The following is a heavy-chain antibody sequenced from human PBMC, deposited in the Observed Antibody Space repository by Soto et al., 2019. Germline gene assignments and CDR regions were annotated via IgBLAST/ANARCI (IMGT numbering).Heavy chain of an antibody. V-gene: IGHV4-61*01. CDR1: GDSVSSGSYF. CDR2: FIPGGST. CDR3: ARQRVLAATYFIDX. D-gene: IGHD2-15*01. J-gene: IGHJ4*02. Sequence: SETLSLTCTVSGDSVSSGSYFWTWIRQPPGKGLELIGDFIPGGSTSYNPSLKSRVTLYIDTSEKQFSLKLNSMTAADTAVYYCARQRVLAATYFIDXWGQGTMVTVSX.